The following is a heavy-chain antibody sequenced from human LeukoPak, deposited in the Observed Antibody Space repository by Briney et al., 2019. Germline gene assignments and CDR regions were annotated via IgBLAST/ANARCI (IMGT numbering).Heavy chain of an antibody. V-gene: IGHV3-30*02. Sequence: GGSLRLSCGASGFTFSSYGMLWVRQSPGKGLEWVAFIRYDGSNKYYADSVKGRFTISRDNYKNTLYLQMNSLRAEDTAVYYCAKDLRESYGSGSCLDYWGQGTLVTVSS. D-gene: IGHD3-10*01. CDR2: IRYDGSNK. CDR3: AKDLRESYGSGSCLDY. J-gene: IGHJ4*02. CDR1: GFTFSSYG.